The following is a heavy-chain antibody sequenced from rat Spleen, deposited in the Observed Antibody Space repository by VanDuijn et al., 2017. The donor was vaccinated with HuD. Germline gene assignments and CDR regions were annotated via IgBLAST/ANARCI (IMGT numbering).Heavy chain of an antibody. CDR2: INSAGST. Sequence: EVQLQESGPGLVKPSQSLSLTCSVTGYSITSSYRWNWIRKFPGNKLEWMGYINSAGSTNYNPSLKSRIPITRDTSKNQFFLQVNSVTTEDTATYYCARQDWYFDFWGPGTMVTVSS. J-gene: IGHJ1*01. V-gene: IGHV3-3*01. CDR3: ARQDWYFDF. CDR1: GYSITSSYR.